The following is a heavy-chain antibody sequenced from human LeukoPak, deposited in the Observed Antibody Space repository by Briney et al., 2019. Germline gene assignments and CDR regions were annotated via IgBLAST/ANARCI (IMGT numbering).Heavy chain of an antibody. CDR3: AKDLRFNYVWEAGY. D-gene: IGHD3-16*01. J-gene: IGHJ4*02. V-gene: IGHV3-23*01. CDR2: ISGSGGST. CDR1: GFTFTSYA. Sequence: GGSLRLSCAASGFTFTSYAMSWVRQAPGQGLEWVSAISGSGGSTYYADSVKGRFTISRDTSKNTLYLQMNSLRAEDTAVYYCAKDLRFNYVWEAGYWGQGTLVTVSS.